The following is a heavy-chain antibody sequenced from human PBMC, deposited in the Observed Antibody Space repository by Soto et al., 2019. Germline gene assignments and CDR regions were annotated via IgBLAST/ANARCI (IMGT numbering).Heavy chain of an antibody. CDR3: ASAGSVDTAMVSRYYYYYSGMDV. V-gene: IGHV3-30-3*01. CDR2: ISYDGSNK. CDR1: GFTFSSYA. J-gene: IGHJ6*02. Sequence: SLRLSCAASGFTFSSYAMHWVRQAPGKGLEWVAVISYDGSNKYYADSVKGRFTISRDNSKNTLYLQMNSLRAEDTAVYYCASAGSVDTAMVSRYYYYYSGMDVWGQGTTVTVSS. D-gene: IGHD5-18*01.